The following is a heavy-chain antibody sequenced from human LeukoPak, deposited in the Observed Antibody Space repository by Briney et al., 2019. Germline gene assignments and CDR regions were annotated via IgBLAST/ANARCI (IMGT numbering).Heavy chain of an antibody. D-gene: IGHD4-17*01. J-gene: IGHJ4*02. Sequence: GGSLRLSCAASGFAFRSYSMNWVRQAPGKRLEWLSSITSSGSHMYYADSVKGRFTISRDNAKSSLYLQMNSLSPEDTAVYYCASFMTTVTIPDYWGQGTLVTVSS. CDR1: GFAFRSYS. CDR2: ITSSGSHM. V-gene: IGHV3-21*01. CDR3: ASFMTTVTIPDY.